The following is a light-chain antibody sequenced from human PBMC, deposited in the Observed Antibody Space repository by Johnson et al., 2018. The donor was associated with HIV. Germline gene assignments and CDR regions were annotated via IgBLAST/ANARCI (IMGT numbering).Light chain of an antibody. CDR2: ENN. CDR3: GAWHSSLVAHYV. V-gene: IGLV1-51*02. Sequence: QSVLTQPPSVSAAPGQKVTISCSGSSSNIGNNYVSWYQQLPGTAPKLLIYENNKRPSGVPDRFSASESGTSATLGITGLQTGDEADYYCGAWHSSLVAHYVFGTGTKVTVL. CDR1: SSNIGNNY. J-gene: IGLJ1*01.